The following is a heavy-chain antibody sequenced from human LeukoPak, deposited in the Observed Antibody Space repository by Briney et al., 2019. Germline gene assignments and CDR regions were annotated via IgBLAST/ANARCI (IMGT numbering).Heavy chain of an antibody. CDR3: ASHYGEGYYYYYMDV. CDR1: GGTFSSYA. J-gene: IGHJ6*03. D-gene: IGHD4-17*01. Sequence: SVKVSCKASGGTFSSYAISWVRQAPGQGLEWMGGIIPIFGTANYAQKFQGRVTITTDESASTAYMELSSLRSEDTAVYYCASHYGEGYYYYYMDVWGKGTTVTVSS. V-gene: IGHV1-69*05. CDR2: IIPIFGTA.